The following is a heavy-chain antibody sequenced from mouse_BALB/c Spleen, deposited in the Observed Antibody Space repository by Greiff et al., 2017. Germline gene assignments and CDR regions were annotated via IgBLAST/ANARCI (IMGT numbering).Heavy chain of an antibody. CDR3: ARDRYDARFAY. V-gene: IGHV5-9-4*01. J-gene: IGHJ3*01. Sequence: EVMLVESGGGLVKPGGSLKLSCAASGFTFSSYAMSWVRQSPEKRLEWVAEISSGGSYTYYPDTVTGRFTISRDNAKNTLYLEMSSLRSEDTAMYYCARDRYDARFAYWGQGTLVTVSA. CDR1: GFTFSSYA. CDR2: ISSGGSYT. D-gene: IGHD2-14*01.